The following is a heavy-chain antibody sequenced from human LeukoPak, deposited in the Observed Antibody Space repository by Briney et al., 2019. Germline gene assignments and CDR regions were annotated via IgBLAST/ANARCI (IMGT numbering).Heavy chain of an antibody. CDR2: ISYDGSNK. D-gene: IGHD6-13*01. CDR1: GFTFSSYA. J-gene: IGHJ6*02. Sequence: GGSLRLSCAASGFTFSSYAMHWVRQAPGKGLEWVAVISYDGSNKYYADSVKGRFTISRDNAKNSLYLQINSLRADDTGLYYCARDRAARARIAGMDVWGQGTTVIVSS. CDR3: ARDRAARARIAGMDV. V-gene: IGHV3-30-3*01.